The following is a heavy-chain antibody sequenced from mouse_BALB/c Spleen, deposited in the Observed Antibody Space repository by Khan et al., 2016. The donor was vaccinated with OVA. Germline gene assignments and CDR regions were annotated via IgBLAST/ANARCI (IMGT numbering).Heavy chain of an antibody. CDR3: ARSGTISTVVVTDFDF. CDR2: ITYSGIT. J-gene: IGHJ2*01. D-gene: IGHD1-1*01. CDR1: GYSITSDYA. Sequence: EVQLQESGPGLVKPSQSLSLTCTVTGYSITSDYAWNWIRQFPGNRLEWMGYITYSGITSYNPSLKSRISITRDTSKNQFFLQLNSVTTEDTATYYCARSGTISTVVVTDFDFWGQGTTLTVSS. V-gene: IGHV3-2*02.